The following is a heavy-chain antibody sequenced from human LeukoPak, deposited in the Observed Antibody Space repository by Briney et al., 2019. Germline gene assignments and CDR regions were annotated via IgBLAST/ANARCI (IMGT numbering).Heavy chain of an antibody. CDR3: AKEHYDFWSGYLPYFDY. V-gene: IGHV3-23*01. CDR1: GFTFSSYA. Sequence: GGSLRLSCAASGFTFSSYAMSWVRQAPGKGLEWVSAISGSGGSTYYADSVKGRFTISRDNSKNTLYLQMNSLRAEDTAVYYCAKEHYDFWSGYLPYFDYWGQGTLVTVSS. J-gene: IGHJ4*02. D-gene: IGHD3-3*01. CDR2: ISGSGGST.